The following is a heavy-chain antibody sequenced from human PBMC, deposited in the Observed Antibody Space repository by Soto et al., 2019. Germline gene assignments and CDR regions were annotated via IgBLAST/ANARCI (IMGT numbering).Heavy chain of an antibody. D-gene: IGHD3-3*01. V-gene: IGHV3-7*01. Sequence: EVQLVESGGGLVQPGGSLRLSCEDSGFTFSSYWMSWVRQAPGKGLEWVANIKVDGSEKYYVDSVKGRFTISRDNAKKSLFLQMNSRRTEDTAVYYCASQFDFWSGHVGMDVWGQGTTVTVSS. CDR1: GFTFSSYW. CDR3: ASQFDFWSGHVGMDV. J-gene: IGHJ6*02. CDR2: IKVDGSEK.